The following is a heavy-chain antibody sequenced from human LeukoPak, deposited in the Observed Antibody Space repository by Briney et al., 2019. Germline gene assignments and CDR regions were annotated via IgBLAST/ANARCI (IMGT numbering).Heavy chain of an antibody. D-gene: IGHD3-22*01. Sequence: PSETLSLTCTVSGGSISSGSYYWGWIRQPPGKGLEWIGSMYYSGSTYYNPSLKSRVTISVDTSKNQFSLKLSSVTAADAAVYYCATRYYYDSSGYYYIFDYWGQGTLVTVSS. J-gene: IGHJ4*02. CDR2: MYYSGST. V-gene: IGHV4-39*07. CDR3: ATRYYYDSSGYYYIFDY. CDR1: GGSISSGSYY.